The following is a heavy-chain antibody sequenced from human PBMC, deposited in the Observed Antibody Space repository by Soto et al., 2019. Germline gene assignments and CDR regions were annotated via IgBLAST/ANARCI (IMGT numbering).Heavy chain of an antibody. Sequence: ASVKVSCKASGNTLTGYFLHWVRQARGQGLEWLGWLNSNSGGTKIAQKFQGRLAMTRDTSITTAYMELSRLTSDDTAVYYCATSPGWLGEGSGGLDAWGLGATVTVSS. CDR3: ATSPGWLGEGSGGLDA. V-gene: IGHV1-2*02. J-gene: IGHJ6*01. D-gene: IGHD3-10*01. CDR2: LNSNSGGT. CDR1: GNTLTGYF.